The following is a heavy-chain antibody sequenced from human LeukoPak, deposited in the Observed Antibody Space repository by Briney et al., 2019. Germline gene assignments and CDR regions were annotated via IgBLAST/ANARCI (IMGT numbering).Heavy chain of an antibody. CDR1: GFTFSNYA. CDR3: AHVGSCTAGTCVPGGY. D-gene: IGHD1-1*01. J-gene: IGHJ4*02. V-gene: IGHV3-23*01. Sequence: GRSLRLSYAASGFTFSNYAMSCVSQAPGKWLEWVSVINWSGEKTSYADSVKGRFTISRDNSRNTLYLQTNRLRAEDTAIYYCAHVGSCTAGTCVPGGYWGQGALVTVSS. CDR2: INWSGEKT.